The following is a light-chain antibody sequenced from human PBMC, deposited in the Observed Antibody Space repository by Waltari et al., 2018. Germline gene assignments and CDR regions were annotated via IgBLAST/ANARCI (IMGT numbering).Light chain of an antibody. V-gene: IGLV2-14*01. J-gene: IGLJ2*01. CDR3: SSYTSSSTLEV. Sequence: QSALTQPASVSGSPGQSITISCTGSSSDVGGYNYVSWYQQHPGKAPKLMIYEVSNRPSGVSNRFSGSKSGHTASLTISGLQAEDEADYYCSSYTSSSTLEVFGGGTNLTVL. CDR2: EVS. CDR1: SSDVGGYNY.